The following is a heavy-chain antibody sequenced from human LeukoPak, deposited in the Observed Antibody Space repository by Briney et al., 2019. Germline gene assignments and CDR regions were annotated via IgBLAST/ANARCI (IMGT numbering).Heavy chain of an antibody. Sequence: GGSLRLSCAASGFTFNSAWMSWVRRAPGKGLECVGRIKSKVDGETREYAAPVKGRFTISRDDSENTLYLQMNSLKSEDTAIYYCVADIPPPRGYDYPFDYWGQGTLVTVSS. D-gene: IGHD5-12*01. CDR2: IKSKVDGETR. V-gene: IGHV3-15*01. CDR3: VADIPPPRGYDYPFDY. CDR1: GFTFNSAW. J-gene: IGHJ4*02.